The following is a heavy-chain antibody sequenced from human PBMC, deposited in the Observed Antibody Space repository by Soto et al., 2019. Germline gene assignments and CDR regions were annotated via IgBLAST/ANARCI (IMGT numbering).Heavy chain of an antibody. D-gene: IGHD6-13*01. CDR3: ARAGAAADLTPYYYYGMDV. Sequence: GGSLRLSCAASGFTFSDYYMSWIRQAPGKGLEWVSYISSSGSTIYYADSVKGRFTISRDNAKNSLYLQMNSLRAEDTAMYYCARAGAAADLTPYYYYGMDVWGQGTTVTVSS. V-gene: IGHV3-11*01. CDR2: ISSSGSTI. CDR1: GFTFSDYY. J-gene: IGHJ6*02.